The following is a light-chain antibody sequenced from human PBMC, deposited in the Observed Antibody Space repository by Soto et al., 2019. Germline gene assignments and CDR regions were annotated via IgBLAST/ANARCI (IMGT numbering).Light chain of an antibody. CDR1: QSLLHSNGYNY. CDR2: LGA. CDR3: MQPLQTPLT. Sequence: DIVMTQSPLSLPVTPGEPASISCRSIQSLLHSNGYNYLDLYLQKPGQSPQLLTYLGATRASGVPDRFSGSGSGTDFQLKISRVEAEDVGIYYCMQPLQTPLTFGGGTKVEIK. J-gene: IGKJ4*01. V-gene: IGKV2-28*01.